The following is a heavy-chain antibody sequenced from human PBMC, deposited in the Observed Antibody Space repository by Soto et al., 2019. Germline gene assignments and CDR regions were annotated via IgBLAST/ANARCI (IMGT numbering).Heavy chain of an antibody. CDR3: ASGDYGDYGNRY. Sequence: QVQLQESGPGLVKPSETLSLTCTVSGGSISSYYWSWIRQPPGKGLEWIGYIYYSGSTNYNPSLKSRVTLSVDTSKNQFSLKLSSVTAADTAVYYCASGDYGDYGNRYWGQGTLVTVSS. D-gene: IGHD4-17*01. CDR1: GGSISSYY. CDR2: IYYSGST. V-gene: IGHV4-59*01. J-gene: IGHJ4*02.